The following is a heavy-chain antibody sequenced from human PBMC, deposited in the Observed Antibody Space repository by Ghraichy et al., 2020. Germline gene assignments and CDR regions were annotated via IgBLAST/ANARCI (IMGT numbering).Heavy chain of an antibody. J-gene: IGHJ4*02. CDR1: GGSFSGYY. Sequence: SETLSLTCAVYGGSFSGYYWSWIRQPPGKGLEWIGEINHSGSTKYNPSLKSRVTISVDTSKNQFSLKLSSVTAADTGVNYCARGSDRITMVRGVISVFDYWGQGTLVTVSS. CDR3: ARGSDRITMVRGVISVFDY. CDR2: INHSGST. V-gene: IGHV4-34*01. D-gene: IGHD3-10*01.